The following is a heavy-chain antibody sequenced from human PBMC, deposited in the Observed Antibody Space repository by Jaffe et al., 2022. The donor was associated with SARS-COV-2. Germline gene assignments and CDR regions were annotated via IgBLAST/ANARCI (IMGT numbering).Heavy chain of an antibody. CDR3: AKDGAPLGYCSSTSCHYYYYYYMDV. D-gene: IGHD2-2*01. Sequence: EVQLVESGGVVVQPGGSLRLSCAASGFTFDDYAMHWVRQAPGKGLEWVSLISWDGGSTYYADSVKGRFTISRDNSKNSLYLQMNSLRAEDTALYYCAKDGAPLGYCSSTSCHYYYYYYMDVWGKGTTVTVSS. J-gene: IGHJ6*03. V-gene: IGHV3-43D*03. CDR1: GFTFDDYA. CDR2: ISWDGGST.